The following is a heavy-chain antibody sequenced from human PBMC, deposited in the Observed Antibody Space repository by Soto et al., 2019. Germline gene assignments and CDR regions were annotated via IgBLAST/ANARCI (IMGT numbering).Heavy chain of an antibody. CDR2: ISGSGGST. CDR1: GFTFSSYA. Sequence: EVQLLESGGGLVQPGGSLRLSCAVSGFTFSSYAMSWVRQAPGKGLEWVSAISGSGGSTYYADSVKGRFTISRDNSKNTLYLQMSSLRAEDTAVYYCAKDKSPILGLFSLDYWGQGTLVTVSS. V-gene: IGHV3-23*01. J-gene: IGHJ4*02. D-gene: IGHD2-2*02. CDR3: AKDKSPILGLFSLDY.